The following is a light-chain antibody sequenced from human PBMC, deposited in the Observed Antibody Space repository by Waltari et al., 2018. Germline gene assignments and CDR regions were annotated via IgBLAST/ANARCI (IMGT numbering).Light chain of an antibody. CDR1: SSDVGGYDY. V-gene: IGLV2-11*01. CDR3: SSYADNYVYV. J-gene: IGLJ1*01. CDR2: DVS. Sequence: QSALTQPRSVSGSPGQSVTISCTGTSSDVGGYDYFSWYQQHPGKAPKLMIYDVSEWPAGVHDRCSGSKSGNTASLTMSRLQAEEEADYYCSSYADNYVYVFGTGTEVTV.